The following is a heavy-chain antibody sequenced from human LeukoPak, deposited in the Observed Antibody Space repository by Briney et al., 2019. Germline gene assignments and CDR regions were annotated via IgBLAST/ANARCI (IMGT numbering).Heavy chain of an antibody. CDR1: GFTFSSYW. CDR2: IRQDGNEK. Sequence: PGGSLRLSCAASGFTFSSYWMSWVRQAPGAGLEWVANIRQDGNEKYYVDSVKGRFTISRDNAKNSLYLQMNSLRAEDTAVYYCAGVYGDYQQAFDIWGQGTMVTVSS. J-gene: IGHJ3*02. CDR3: AGVYGDYQQAFDI. V-gene: IGHV3-7*01. D-gene: IGHD4-17*01.